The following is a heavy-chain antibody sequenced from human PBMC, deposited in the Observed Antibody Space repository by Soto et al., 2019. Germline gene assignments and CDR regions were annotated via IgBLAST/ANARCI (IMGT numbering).Heavy chain of an antibody. V-gene: IGHV4-34*01. Sequence: ASETLSLPCAGSGGFFSGFYWSWIRHPPGKGLEWIGEINHSGSTNYNPSLKSRVTISVDTSKNQFSLKLSSVTAADTAVYYCARGYITILGLNWFDPWGQGTLVTVSS. J-gene: IGHJ5*02. CDR1: GGFFSGFY. CDR2: INHSGST. CDR3: ARGYITILGLNWFDP. D-gene: IGHD3-3*01.